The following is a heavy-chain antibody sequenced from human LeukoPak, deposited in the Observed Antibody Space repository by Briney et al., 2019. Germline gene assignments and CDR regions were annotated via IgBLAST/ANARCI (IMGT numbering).Heavy chain of an antibody. J-gene: IGHJ4*02. CDR2: INWNGGST. CDR1: GFTFDDYG. CDR3: ARVGRYDYVWGSYRYYFDY. V-gene: IGHV3-20*04. Sequence: PGGSLRLSCAASGFTFDDYGMSWVRQTPGKGREWVSGINWNGGSTGYADSVKGRFTISRDNAKNSLYLQMNSLRAEDTALYYCARVGRYDYVWGSYRYYFDYWGQGTLVTVSS. D-gene: IGHD3-16*02.